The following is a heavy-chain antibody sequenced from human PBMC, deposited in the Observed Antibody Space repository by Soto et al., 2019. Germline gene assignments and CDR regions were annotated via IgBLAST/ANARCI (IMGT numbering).Heavy chain of an antibody. Sequence: SVTCTVSDGSISSGDYYCSWNRQPPGKGLEWIGYIYYSGSTYYNPSLKSRVTISVDTSKNQFSLKLSSVTAADTAVYYCARVGGFGATTIDYWGQGTLVTVSS. CDR2: IYYSGST. V-gene: IGHV4-30-4*01. CDR3: ARVGGFGATTIDY. CDR1: DGSISSGDYY. D-gene: IGHD3-10*01. J-gene: IGHJ4*02.